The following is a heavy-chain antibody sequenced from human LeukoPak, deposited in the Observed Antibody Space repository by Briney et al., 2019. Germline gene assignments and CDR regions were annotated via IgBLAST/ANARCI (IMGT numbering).Heavy chain of an antibody. CDR3: AKDNSYYYGSGSSDYGMDV. CDR1: GFTFSSYG. V-gene: IGHV3-30*18. D-gene: IGHD3-10*01. Sequence: PGRSPRLSCAASGFTFSSYGMHWVRQAPGKGLEWVAVISYDGSNKYYADSVKGRFTISRDNSKNTLYLQMNSLRAEDTAVYYCAKDNSYYYGSGSSDYGMDVWGQGTTVTVSS. J-gene: IGHJ6*02. CDR2: ISYDGSNK.